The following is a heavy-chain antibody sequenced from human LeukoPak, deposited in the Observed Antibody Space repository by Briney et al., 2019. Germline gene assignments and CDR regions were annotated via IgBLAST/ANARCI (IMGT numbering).Heavy chain of an antibody. Sequence: KPSETLSLTCAVYGGSFSGYYWSWIRQPPGKGLEWIGEINHSGSTNYNPSLKSRVTISVDTSKNQFSLKLSSVTAADTAVYYCARGMDSSGYYALDYWGQGTLVTVSS. V-gene: IGHV4-34*01. CDR2: INHSGST. J-gene: IGHJ4*02. D-gene: IGHD3-22*01. CDR1: GGSFSGYY. CDR3: ARGMDSSGYYALDY.